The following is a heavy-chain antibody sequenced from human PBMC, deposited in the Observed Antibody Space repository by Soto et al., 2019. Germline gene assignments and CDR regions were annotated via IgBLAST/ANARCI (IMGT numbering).Heavy chain of an antibody. CDR3: ARGDATKIVVTTYYAMDV. D-gene: IGHD4-17*01. CDR1: GYTFTSYD. V-gene: IGHV1-3*01. CDR2: INPGNGTA. Sequence: GASVKVSCKASGYTFTSYDMHWVRQAPGQRLEWMGGINPGNGTANYAQKFQGRVTITADESTNIVYMDVTSLRSEDTAVYYCARGDATKIVVTTYYAMDVWGQGTTVTVSS. J-gene: IGHJ6*02.